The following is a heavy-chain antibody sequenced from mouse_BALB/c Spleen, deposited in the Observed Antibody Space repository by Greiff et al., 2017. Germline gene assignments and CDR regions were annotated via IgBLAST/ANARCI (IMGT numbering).Heavy chain of an antibody. V-gene: IGHV2-9*02. CDR2: IWAGGST. Sequence: QVQLKQSGPGLVAPSQSLSITCTVSGFSLTSYGVHWVRQPPGKGLEWLGVIWAGGSTNYNSALMSRLSISKDNSKSQVFLKMNSLQTDDTAMYYCARVPPYGYYAMDYWGQGTSVTVSS. CDR1: GFSLTSYG. CDR3: ARVPPYGYYAMDY. J-gene: IGHJ4*01. D-gene: IGHD1-1*02.